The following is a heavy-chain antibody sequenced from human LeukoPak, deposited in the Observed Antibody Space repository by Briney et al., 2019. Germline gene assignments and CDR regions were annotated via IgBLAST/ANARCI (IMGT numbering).Heavy chain of an antibody. Sequence: ASVKVSCKASGGTFSSYAISWVRQAPGQGLEWMGGIIPIFGTANYAQKFQGRVTITADKSTSTAYMELSSLRSEDTAVYYCARSPRNMVRGVMVAFDIWGQGTMVTVSS. CDR1: GGTFSSYA. CDR2: IIPIFGTA. J-gene: IGHJ3*02. D-gene: IGHD3-10*01. V-gene: IGHV1-69*06. CDR3: ARSPRNMVRGVMVAFDI.